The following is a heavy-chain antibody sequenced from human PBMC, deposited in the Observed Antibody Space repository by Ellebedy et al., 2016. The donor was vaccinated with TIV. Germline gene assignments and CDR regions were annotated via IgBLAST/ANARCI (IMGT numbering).Heavy chain of an antibody. CDR2: IKQDGSEK. Sequence: GESLKISCAASGFTFGSYWMSWVRQAPGKGLEWVANIKQDGSEKYYVDSVKGRFTISRDNAKNSLYLQMNSLRAEDTAVYYCARDLHGDFDYWGQGTLVTVSS. D-gene: IGHD3-10*01. CDR1: GFTFGSYW. V-gene: IGHV3-7*01. J-gene: IGHJ4*02. CDR3: ARDLHGDFDY.